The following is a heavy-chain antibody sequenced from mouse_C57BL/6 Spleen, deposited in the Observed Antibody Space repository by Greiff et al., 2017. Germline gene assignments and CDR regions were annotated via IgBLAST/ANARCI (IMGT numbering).Heavy chain of an antibody. V-gene: IGHV1-15*01. D-gene: IGHD4-1*01. J-gene: IGHJ4*01. CDR1: GYTFTDYE. CDR2: IDPETGGT. CDR3: TDWSYARDY. Sequence: QVQLQQSGAELVRPGASVTLSCKASGYTFTDYEMDWVKQTPVHGLEWIGAIDPETGGTAYNQKFKGKAILTVDKSSSTAYMELRSLTSEDSAVYYYTDWSYARDYWGQGTSVTVSS.